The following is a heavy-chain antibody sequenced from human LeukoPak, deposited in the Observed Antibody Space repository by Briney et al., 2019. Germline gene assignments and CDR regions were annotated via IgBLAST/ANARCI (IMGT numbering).Heavy chain of an antibody. J-gene: IGHJ4*02. CDR2: ISGSGGNT. Sequence: GGSLRLSCAASGFTFPNHVMSWVRQAPGKGLEWVSGISGSGGNTYYADSVKGRFTISRDNSKNTLYLQMNSLRAEDAAVYYCAKDLDPMSPWYFDYWGQGTLVTVSS. D-gene: IGHD3-22*01. CDR3: AKDLDPMSPWYFDY. V-gene: IGHV3-23*01. CDR1: GFTFPNHV.